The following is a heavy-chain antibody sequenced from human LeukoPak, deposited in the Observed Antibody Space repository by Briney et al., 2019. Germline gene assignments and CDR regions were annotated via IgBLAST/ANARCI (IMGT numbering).Heavy chain of an antibody. CDR3: ASNFAGSSRDY. CDR2: ISPDGSET. CDR1: GFTFSSYS. Sequence: GGSLRLSCAASGFTFSSYSMNWVRQAPGKGPVWISRISPDGSETNYADSVEGRFTVSRDNAKNTLFLQMNSLRAEDTAVYYCASNFAGSSRDYWGQGTPVTVSS. D-gene: IGHD6-13*01. J-gene: IGHJ4*02. V-gene: IGHV3-74*01.